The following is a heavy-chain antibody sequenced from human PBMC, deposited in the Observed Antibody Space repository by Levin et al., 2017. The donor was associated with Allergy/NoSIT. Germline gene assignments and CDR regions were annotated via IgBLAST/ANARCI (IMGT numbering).Heavy chain of an antibody. Sequence: QSGGSLRLSCAASGFTVSSNYMSWVRQAPGKGLEWVSVIYSGGSTYYADSVKGRFTISRDNSKNTLYLQMNSLRAEDTAVYYCASDSGRRKERDYWGQGTLVTVSS. CDR2: IYSGGST. CDR1: GFTVSSNY. CDR3: ASDSGRRKERDY. V-gene: IGHV3-66*01. J-gene: IGHJ4*02. D-gene: IGHD1-26*01.